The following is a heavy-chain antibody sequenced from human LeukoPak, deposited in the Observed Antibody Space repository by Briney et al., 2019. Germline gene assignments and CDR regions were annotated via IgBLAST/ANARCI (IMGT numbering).Heavy chain of an antibody. Sequence: ASVKVSCKASGYTFTSYYMHWVRQAPGQGLEWMGWINPNSGGTNYAQKFQGRVTMTRDTSISTAYMELSRLRSDDTAVYYCARDRSGPATIIDYWGQGTLVTVSS. D-gene: IGHD5-12*01. V-gene: IGHV1-2*02. CDR2: INPNSGGT. CDR3: ARDRSGPATIIDY. CDR1: GYTFTSYY. J-gene: IGHJ4*02.